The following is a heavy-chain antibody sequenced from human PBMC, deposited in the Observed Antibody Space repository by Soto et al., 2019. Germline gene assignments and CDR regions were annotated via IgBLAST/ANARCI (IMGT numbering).Heavy chain of an antibody. CDR3: ARELGGYCSGGSCYEGTWPFDY. V-gene: IGHV4-30-4*01. CDR1: GGSISSGDYY. D-gene: IGHD2-15*01. Sequence: PSETLSLTCTVSGGSISSGDYYWSWIRQPPGKGLEWIGYIYYSGSTYYNPSLKSRATISVDTSKNQFSLKLSSVTAADTAVYYCARELGGYCSGGSCYEGTWPFDYWGQGTLVTVSS. CDR2: IYYSGST. J-gene: IGHJ4*02.